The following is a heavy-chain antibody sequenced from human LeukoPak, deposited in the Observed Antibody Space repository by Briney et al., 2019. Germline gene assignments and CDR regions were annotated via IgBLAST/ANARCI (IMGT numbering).Heavy chain of an antibody. J-gene: IGHJ4*02. CDR2: ISAYNGNT. CDR1: GYTFTSYG. D-gene: IGHD3-3*01. Sequence: ASVKVSCKASGYTFTSYGISWVGQAPGQGLEWMGWISAYNGNTNYAQKLQGRVTMTTDTSTSTAYMELRSLRSDDTAVYYCARGLNYDFWSGYYLDYWGQGTLVTVSS. CDR3: ARGLNYDFWSGYYLDY. V-gene: IGHV1-18*01.